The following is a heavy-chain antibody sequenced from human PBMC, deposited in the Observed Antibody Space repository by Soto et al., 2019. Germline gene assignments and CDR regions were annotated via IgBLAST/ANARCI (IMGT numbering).Heavy chain of an antibody. V-gene: IGHV3-66*01. CDR1: GFSVSNNY. CDR3: ARDRGYR. D-gene: IGHD5-12*01. CDR2: IYSGGST. Sequence: QLVESGGGLVQPGGSLRLSCAASGFSVSNNYMKWVRQAPGKGLEWVSLIYSGGSTYYAASVKGRFTISRDNSKNTLFLQMNSLRVEDTAVYYCARDRGYRWGQGTMVTVSS. J-gene: IGHJ3*01.